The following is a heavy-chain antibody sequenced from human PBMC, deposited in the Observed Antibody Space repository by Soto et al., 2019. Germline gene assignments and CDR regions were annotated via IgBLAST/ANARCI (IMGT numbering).Heavy chain of an antibody. D-gene: IGHD2-15*01. J-gene: IGHJ1*01. CDR2: IKSKTDGGTT. CDR3: TTVPGCSGGSCYAEYFQH. CDR1: GFTFSNAW. Sequence: GGSLRLSCAASGFTFSNAWMSWVRQAPGKGLEWVGRIKSKTDGGTTDYAAPVKGRFTISRDDSKNTLYLQMNSLKTEDTAVYYCTTVPGCSGGSCYAEYFQHWGQCTLVTVSS. V-gene: IGHV3-15*01.